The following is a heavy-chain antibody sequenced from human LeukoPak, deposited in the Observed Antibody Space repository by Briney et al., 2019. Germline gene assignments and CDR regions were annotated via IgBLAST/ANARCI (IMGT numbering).Heavy chain of an antibody. Sequence: PGGSLRLSCAASGFTFSTYSMNWVRQAPGKGLEWVSSISSSSSYIYYADSMKGRFTISRDNAKNSLYLQMSSLRAEDTAVYYCVRIWFADWYFDLWGRGTLVTVSS. J-gene: IGHJ2*01. CDR2: ISSSSSYI. CDR3: VRIWFADWYFDL. D-gene: IGHD3-10*01. CDR1: GFTFSTYS. V-gene: IGHV3-21*01.